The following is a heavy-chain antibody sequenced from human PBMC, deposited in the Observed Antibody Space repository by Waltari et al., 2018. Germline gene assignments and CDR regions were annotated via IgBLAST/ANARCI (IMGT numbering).Heavy chain of an antibody. V-gene: IGHV2-70*01. J-gene: IGHJ4*02. CDR2: IDLDDVK. CDR3: VRISLFGATPDYSLDY. D-gene: IGHD3-10*02. Sequence: QVTMRESGPALVNATQTLTLTSTFSGFSLSISGICVSWIRQPPGKALEWLAHIDLDDVKYCSTSLKTRLTISKDTSKNQVVLTMTNMDPVDTATYYCVRISLFGATPDYSLDYWGQGTLVTVSS. CDR1: GFSLSISGIC.